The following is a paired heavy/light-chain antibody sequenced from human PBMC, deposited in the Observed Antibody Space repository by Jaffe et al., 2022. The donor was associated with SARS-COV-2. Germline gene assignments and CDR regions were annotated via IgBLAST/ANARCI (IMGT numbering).Light chain of an antibody. CDR3: MQSIQLPFT. CDR1: QSLLHSDGKTY. Sequence: DIVMTQTPLSLSVTPGQPASISCKSSQSLLHSDGKTYLYWYLQKPGQPPQLLIYEVSNRFSGVPDRFSGSGSGTDFTLKISRVEAEDVGVYYCMQSIQLPFTFGQGTRLEIK. V-gene: IGKV2D-29*01. J-gene: IGKJ5*01. CDR2: EVS.
Heavy chain of an antibody. D-gene: IGHD3-22*01. CDR3: ARAYYYDSSGYSLYWYFDL. J-gene: IGHJ2*01. Sequence: QVQLVQSGAEVKKPGSSVKVSCKASGGTFSSYAISWVRQAPGQGLEWMGGIIPIFGTANYAQKFQGRVTITADESTSTAYMELSSLRSEDTAVYYCARAYYYDSSGYSLYWYFDLWGRGTLVTVSS. V-gene: IGHV1-69*01. CDR1: GGTFSSYA. CDR2: IIPIFGTA.